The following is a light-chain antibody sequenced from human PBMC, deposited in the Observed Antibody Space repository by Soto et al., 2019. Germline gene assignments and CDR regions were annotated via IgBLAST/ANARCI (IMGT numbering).Light chain of an antibody. V-gene: IGLV2-14*01. Sequence: QSVLTQPASVSGSPGQSITISCTGTSSDVGGYNYVSWYQQYPGRVPKLLIYKVSHRPSGASNRFSGSKSGNTASLTISGLQAEDEADYFCTSPTPGSLYVFGTGTKLTVL. J-gene: IGLJ1*01. CDR1: SSDVGGYNY. CDR2: KVS. CDR3: TSPTPGSLYV.